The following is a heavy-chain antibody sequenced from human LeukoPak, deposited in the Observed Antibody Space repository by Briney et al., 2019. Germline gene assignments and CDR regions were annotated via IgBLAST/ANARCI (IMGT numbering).Heavy chain of an antibody. CDR1: GFTVSSNY. V-gene: IGHV3-53*01. CDR3: ARRSWSHAFDV. Sequence: GGSLRLSWAASGFTVSSNYMSWVRQAPGKGLEWVSVIYSGGSTYYADSVKGRFTISRDNSKNTLYLQMNSLRAEDTATYYCARRSWSHAFDVWGRGTFVTVS. D-gene: IGHD2-15*01. CDR2: IYSGGST. J-gene: IGHJ3*01.